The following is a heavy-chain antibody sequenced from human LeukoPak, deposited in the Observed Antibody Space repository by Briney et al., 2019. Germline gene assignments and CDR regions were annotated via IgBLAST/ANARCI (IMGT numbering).Heavy chain of an antibody. Sequence: HPGGTLRLSCAASGFTFSSYGMNWVRQAPGKGLEWVGFIRSKAYNGTTEYAASVKGRFTISRDDSKSIAYLQMNSLKSEDTAVYYCTSGANSLWGQGTLVTVSS. CDR2: IRSKAYNGTT. CDR1: GFTFSSYG. D-gene: IGHD4-23*01. J-gene: IGHJ4*02. CDR3: TSGANSL. V-gene: IGHV3-49*04.